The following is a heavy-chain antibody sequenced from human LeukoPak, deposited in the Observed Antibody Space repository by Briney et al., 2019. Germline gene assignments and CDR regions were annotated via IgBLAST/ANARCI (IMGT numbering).Heavy chain of an antibody. V-gene: IGHV4-30-4*08. Sequence: PSQTLSLTCTVSGGSISSGDYYWSWIRQPPGKGLEWIGYIYYSGSTYYNPSLKSRVTISVDTSKNQFSLKLSSVTAADTAVYYCARLPTTVNAFDIWGQGTMVTVSS. CDR3: ARLPTTVNAFDI. D-gene: IGHD4-17*01. CDR2: IYYSGST. CDR1: GGSISSGDYY. J-gene: IGHJ3*02.